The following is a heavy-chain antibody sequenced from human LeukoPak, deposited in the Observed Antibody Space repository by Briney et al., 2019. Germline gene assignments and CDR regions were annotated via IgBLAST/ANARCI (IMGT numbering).Heavy chain of an antibody. CDR3: AREGQVGLDN. V-gene: IGHV1-2*02. CDR2: ITLHSGDT. J-gene: IGHJ1*01. D-gene: IGHD1-26*01. CDR1: GHTLTVHY. Sequence: ASVKVSCKASGHTLTVHYIHWVRQGPGQGLEWLGWITLHSGDTHYAQKYQGRLTMTSDTSISTGYMELSRLQFDDTAVYYCAREGQVGLDNWDQGTLVTVSS.